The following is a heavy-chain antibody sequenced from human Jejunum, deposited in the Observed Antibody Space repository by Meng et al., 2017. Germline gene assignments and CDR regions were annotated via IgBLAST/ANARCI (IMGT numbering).Heavy chain of an antibody. V-gene: IGHV3-23*01. CDR2: ISAGDGTA. D-gene: IGHD2-21*01. CDR3: AKLIPI. CDR1: GFTFSSHS. Sequence: GESLKISCSASGFTFSSHSMSWVRQAPGKGLEWVSSISAGDGTAYYADSVKGRFTISRDNSKNTCYLQMNSLRAEDTAVYYCAKLIPIWGQGTVVTVSS. J-gene: IGHJ3*02.